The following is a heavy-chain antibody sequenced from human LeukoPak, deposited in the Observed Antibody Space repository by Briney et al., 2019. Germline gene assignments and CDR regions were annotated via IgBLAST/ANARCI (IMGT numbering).Heavy chain of an antibody. D-gene: IGHD3-16*02. J-gene: IGHJ3*02. CDR1: GGSISSYY. CDR2: IYYSGST. Sequence: SETLSLTCTVSGGSISSYYWSWIRQPPGKGLEWIGYIYYSGSTNYNLSLKSRVTISVDTSKNQFSLKLSSVTAADTAVYYCARTTGLYDAFDIWGQGTMVTVSS. CDR3: ARTTGLYDAFDI. V-gene: IGHV4-59*01.